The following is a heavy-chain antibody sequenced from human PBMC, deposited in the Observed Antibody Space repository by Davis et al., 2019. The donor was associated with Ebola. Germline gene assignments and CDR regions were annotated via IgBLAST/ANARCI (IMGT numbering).Heavy chain of an antibody. CDR3: ARRGHIVVVIAVHDAFDI. CDR2: IYYSGST. D-gene: IGHD2-21*01. Sequence: PSETLSLTCTVSGGSISSSSYYWGWIRQPPGKGLEWIGSIYYSGSTYYNPSLKSRVTISVDTSKNQFSLKLSSVTAADTAVYYCARRGHIVVVIAVHDAFDIWGQGTMVTVSS. V-gene: IGHV4-39*01. J-gene: IGHJ3*02. CDR1: GGSISSSSYY.